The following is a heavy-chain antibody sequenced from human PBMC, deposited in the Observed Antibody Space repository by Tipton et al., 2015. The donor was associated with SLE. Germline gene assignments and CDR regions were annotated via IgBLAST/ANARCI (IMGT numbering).Heavy chain of an antibody. CDR2: IYYSGST. D-gene: IGHD2-8*02. CDR3: ARDSTLVYYYGVDD. V-gene: IGHV4-39*07. J-gene: IGHJ6*02. Sequence: GLVKPSETLSLTCTVSGGSISSSSYYWGWIRQPPGKGLEWIGSIYYSGSTYYNPSLKSRVTISVDTSKNQFSLKVNSVTAADTAVYYCARDSTLVYYYGVDDWGQGITVTVAS. CDR1: GGSISSSSYY.